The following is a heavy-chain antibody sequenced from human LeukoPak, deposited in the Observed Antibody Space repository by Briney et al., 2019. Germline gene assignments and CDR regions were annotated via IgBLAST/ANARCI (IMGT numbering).Heavy chain of an antibody. Sequence: SETLSLTCTVSGGSISSSSYYWGWIRQPPGKGLEWIGSIYYSGSTHYNPSLKSRVTISVDTSKNQFSLKLSSVTAADTAVYYCARHANWASYAFDIWGQGTMVTVSS. D-gene: IGHD1-1*01. CDR3: ARHANWASYAFDI. CDR2: IYYSGST. V-gene: IGHV4-39*01. J-gene: IGHJ3*02. CDR1: GGSISSSSYY.